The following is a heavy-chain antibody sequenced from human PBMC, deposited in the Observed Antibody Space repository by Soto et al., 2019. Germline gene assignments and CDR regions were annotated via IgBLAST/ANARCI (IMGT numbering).Heavy chain of an antibody. Sequence: QVQLVQSGAEVKKPGSSVKVSCKASGGTFSSYTISWVRQAPGQGLEWMGRIIPILGIANYAQKFQGRVTITADKSTSTAYMELSSLRSEETAVYYCARVGSIAAAGTNYYYGMDVWGQGTTVTVSS. CDR2: IIPILGIA. V-gene: IGHV1-69*02. D-gene: IGHD6-13*01. CDR3: ARVGSIAAAGTNYYYGMDV. J-gene: IGHJ6*02. CDR1: GGTFSSYT.